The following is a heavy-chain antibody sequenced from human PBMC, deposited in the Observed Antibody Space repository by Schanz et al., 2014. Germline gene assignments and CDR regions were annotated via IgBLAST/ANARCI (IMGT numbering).Heavy chain of an antibody. J-gene: IGHJ4*02. D-gene: IGHD1-1*01. Sequence: EVQLLESGGGLVQPGGSLRLSCASSGFSFTTYAMSWVRQAPGKGLEWISYITYNGGTIYYADSVKGRFTISRDNAKNSLYLEMNSLRAEDTAVYFCAKIERNEDWGQGTLVTVSS. CDR1: GFSFTTYA. CDR2: ITYNGGTI. V-gene: IGHV3-23*01. CDR3: AKIERNED.